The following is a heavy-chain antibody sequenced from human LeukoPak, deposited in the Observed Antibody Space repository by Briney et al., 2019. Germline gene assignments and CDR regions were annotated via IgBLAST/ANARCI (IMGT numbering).Heavy chain of an antibody. CDR2: INPNSGGT. V-gene: IGHV1-2*02. J-gene: IGHJ5*02. CDR3: ASATTYYDILTGYYGNNWFDP. Sequence: ASVNVSCKASGYTFTGYYMHWVRQAPGQGLEWMGWINPNSGGTNYAQKFQGRVTMTRDTSISTAYMELSRPRSEDTAVYYCASATTYYDILTGYYGNNWFDPWGQGTLVTASS. D-gene: IGHD3-9*01. CDR1: GYTFTGYY.